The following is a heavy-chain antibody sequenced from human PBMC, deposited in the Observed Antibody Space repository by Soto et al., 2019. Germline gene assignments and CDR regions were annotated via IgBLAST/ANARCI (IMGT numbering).Heavy chain of an antibody. D-gene: IGHD1-1*01. J-gene: IGHJ4*02. CDR3: ARATGTLRSRNCDY. Sequence: QVQLQESGPKLVKPSQTLSLTCSVSGGSISTVGHYWTWIRQPPGKGLEWIGSIYHTGSTYYSKSLRSRPTMSVNTSKSQFSLRLSSVTAADTAVYYCARATGTLRSRNCDYWGQGSLVTVSS. CDR2: IYHTGST. CDR1: GGSISTVGHY. V-gene: IGHV4-31*03.